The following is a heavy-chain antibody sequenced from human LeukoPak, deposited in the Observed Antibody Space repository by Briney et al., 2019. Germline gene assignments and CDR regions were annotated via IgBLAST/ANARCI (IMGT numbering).Heavy chain of an antibody. Sequence: ASVKVSCKASGYTFTSYYMHWVRQAPGQGLEWMGIINPSGGSTSYAQKFQGRVTMTRDTSTSTVYMELSSLRSEDTAVYYCARAGVVRYVAWLINYYMDVWGKGTTVTVSS. J-gene: IGHJ6*03. CDR2: INPSGGST. CDR3: ARAGVVRYVAWLINYYMDV. V-gene: IGHV1-46*01. D-gene: IGHD3-9*01. CDR1: GYTFTSYY.